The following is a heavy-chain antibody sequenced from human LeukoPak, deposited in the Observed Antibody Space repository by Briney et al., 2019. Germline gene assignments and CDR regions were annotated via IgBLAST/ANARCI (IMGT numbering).Heavy chain of an antibody. D-gene: IGHD3-10*01. Sequence: SETLSLTCSVSSGSISSGGYWWSWIRQHPGKGLEWIGYLYYSGTTYYNPSLRSRVTISIYKSKNLFSLKLRSVTAADTAVYYCASGSGRFYFDHWGQGTLVSVSS. CDR2: LYYSGTT. CDR3: ASGSGRFYFDH. CDR1: SGSISSGGYW. J-gene: IGHJ4*02. V-gene: IGHV4-31*03.